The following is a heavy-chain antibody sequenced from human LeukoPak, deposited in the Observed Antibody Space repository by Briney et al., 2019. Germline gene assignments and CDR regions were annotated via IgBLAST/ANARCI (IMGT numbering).Heavy chain of an antibody. Sequence: GGSLRLSCAASGFTFRTYWMSWVRQAPGKGLECFSNINQYGGAKNYLFSVERRFTISRDNPKNSLYLQMNSLRAEDTAVYYCARDLRGFDYCGQGTLVTVSS. V-gene: IGHV3-7*01. CDR3: ARDLRGFDY. J-gene: IGHJ4*02. CDR1: GFTFRTYW. CDR2: INQYGGAK.